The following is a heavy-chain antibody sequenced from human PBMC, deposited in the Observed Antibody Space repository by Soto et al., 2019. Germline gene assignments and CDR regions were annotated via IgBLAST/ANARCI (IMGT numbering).Heavy chain of an antibody. CDR3: VTGWSEH. Sequence: VGSLRLSCVVSEFTFSSSWMHWVRQGPGKGLVWVSRMNSDGTFINYADFVKGRFITSRDNAKNMMYLQMNSLRAEDTALYYCVTGWSEHWGQGTLVTVSS. D-gene: IGHD2-15*01. CDR1: EFTFSSSW. CDR2: MNSDGTFI. V-gene: IGHV3-74*01. J-gene: IGHJ1*01.